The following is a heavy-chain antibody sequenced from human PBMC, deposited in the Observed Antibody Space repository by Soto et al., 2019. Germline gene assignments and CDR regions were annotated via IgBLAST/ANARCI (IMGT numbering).Heavy chain of an antibody. Sequence: LRLSCAASGFTCSSYDMSWVRQAPGKGLEWVSTILVAGSTHYPDSVKGRFTISRDISKNTVFLQMNSLTAGDTAVYYCAKATATGGGAFHICGQGTVVTVSS. CDR2: ILVAGST. J-gene: IGHJ3*02. V-gene: IGHV3-23*01. CDR3: AKATATGGGAFHI. D-gene: IGHD2-8*02. CDR1: GFTCSSYD.